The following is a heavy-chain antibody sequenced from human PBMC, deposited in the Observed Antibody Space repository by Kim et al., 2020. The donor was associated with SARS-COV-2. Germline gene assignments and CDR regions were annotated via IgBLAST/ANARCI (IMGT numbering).Heavy chain of an antibody. CDR3: ARALAYCRGGSCYP. CDR1: GYSFTDYY. CDR2: INPNSGGT. Sequence: ASVKVSCKASGYSFTDYYVHWVRQAPGQGLEWMGWINPNSGGTKYAQKFQGRVTMTTETSISTAYMELSSLRSDDTAVYFCARALAYCRGGSCYPWGQGT. J-gene: IGHJ5*02. D-gene: IGHD2-15*01. V-gene: IGHV1-2*02.